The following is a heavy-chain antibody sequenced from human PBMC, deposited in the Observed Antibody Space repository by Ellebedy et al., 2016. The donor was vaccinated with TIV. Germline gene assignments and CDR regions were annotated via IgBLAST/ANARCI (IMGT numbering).Heavy chain of an antibody. V-gene: IGHV1-2*02. J-gene: IGHJ4*02. CDR3: ARGRIAVASGY. Sequence: AASVKVSCKASGYTFTGYYRYWVRPAPGQGLEGMGWSIPNSGGTNYAQKFQGRVNMTRDTSISTAYMELSRLRSDDTAVYYCARGRIAVASGYWGQGTLVTVSS. D-gene: IGHD6-19*01. CDR1: GYTFTGYY. CDR2: SIPNSGGT.